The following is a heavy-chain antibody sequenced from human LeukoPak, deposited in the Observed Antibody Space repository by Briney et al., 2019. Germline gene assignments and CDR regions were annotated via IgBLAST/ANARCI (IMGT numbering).Heavy chain of an antibody. V-gene: IGHV3-21*01. CDR2: ISSSSSYI. Sequence: GRSLRLSCAASGFTFSSYSMNWVRQAPGKGLEWVSSISSSSSYIYYADSVKGRFTISRDNAKNSLYLQMNSLRAEDTAVYYCARDYGDLVGMDVWGQGTTVTVSS. D-gene: IGHD4-17*01. J-gene: IGHJ6*02. CDR1: GFTFSSYS. CDR3: ARDYGDLVGMDV.